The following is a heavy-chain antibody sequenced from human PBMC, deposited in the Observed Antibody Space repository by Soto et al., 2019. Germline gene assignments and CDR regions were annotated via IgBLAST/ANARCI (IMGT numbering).Heavy chain of an antibody. V-gene: IGHV4-61*01. J-gene: IGHJ4*02. CDR3: ARAWRYSYGLYYFDY. CDR1: GGSVSSGSYY. D-gene: IGHD5-18*01. Sequence: SETLSLTCTVSGGSVSSGSYYWSWIRQPPGKGLEWIGYIYYSGSTNYNPSLKSRVTISVDTSKNQFSLKLSSVTAADTAVYYCARAWRYSYGLYYFDYWGQGTLVTVSS. CDR2: IYYSGST.